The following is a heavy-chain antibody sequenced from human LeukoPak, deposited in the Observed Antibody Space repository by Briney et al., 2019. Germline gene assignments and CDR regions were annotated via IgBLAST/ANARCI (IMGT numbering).Heavy chain of an antibody. D-gene: IGHD3-16*01. J-gene: IGHJ5*02. CDR3: ARGWGGNIDQ. V-gene: IGHV6-1*01. CDR1: GDSVSSNSAA. CDR2: TYYRSKWYT. Sequence: SQTLSLTCAISGDSVSSNSAACNWIRQSPSRGLEWLGRTYYRSKWYTYYAVSVKGRITINSDTSKNQFSLQLNSVTPEDTAVYYCARGWGGNIDQWGQGTLVTVSS.